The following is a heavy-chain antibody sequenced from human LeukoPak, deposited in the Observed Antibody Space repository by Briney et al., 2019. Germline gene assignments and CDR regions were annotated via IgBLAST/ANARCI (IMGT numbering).Heavy chain of an antibody. CDR2: INHSGST. Sequence: KPSEALSLTCAVYGGTFSGYYWSWIRQPPGKGLEWIGEINHSGSTNYNPSLKSRVTISVDTSKNQFSLKLSSVTAADTAVYYCARGRSGVLRYSGSYYYWGQGTLVTVSS. J-gene: IGHJ4*02. D-gene: IGHD1-26*01. CDR1: GGTFSGYY. V-gene: IGHV4-34*01. CDR3: ARGRSGVLRYSGSYYY.